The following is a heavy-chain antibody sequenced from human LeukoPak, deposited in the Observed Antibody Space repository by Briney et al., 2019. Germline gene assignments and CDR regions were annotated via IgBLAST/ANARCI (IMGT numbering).Heavy chain of an antibody. CDR2: INHSGST. CDR1: GGSFSGHY. CDR3: ARPRYGSGSLDS. D-gene: IGHD3-10*01. V-gene: IGHV4-34*01. Sequence: KSSETLSLTCAVYGGSFSGHYWTWIRXPPGKXXXWIGEINHSGSTTYNPSLNSRVTISVDTSKNQFSLRLSSVTAADTAVYYCARPRYGSGSLDSWGQGTLVTVSS. J-gene: IGHJ4*02.